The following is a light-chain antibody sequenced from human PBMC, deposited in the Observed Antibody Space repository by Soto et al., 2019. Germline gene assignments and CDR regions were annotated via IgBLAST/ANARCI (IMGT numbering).Light chain of an antibody. CDR1: QSVNSN. V-gene: IGKV3-15*01. CDR2: GAS. J-gene: IGKJ4*01. CDR3: QQYNNWPLT. Sequence: EIAMTQSPATLSVSPGERATLSCRASQSVNSNLAWYQQKPGQAPRLLIYGASTRATGIPARFSGSGSGTEFTVTISSLKSEDFAVYYCQQYNNWPLTFGGGTKVEIK.